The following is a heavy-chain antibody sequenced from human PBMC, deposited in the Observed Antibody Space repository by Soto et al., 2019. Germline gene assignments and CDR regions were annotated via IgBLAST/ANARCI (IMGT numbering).Heavy chain of an antibody. CDR3: TGEVASGY. Sequence: QVQLVESGGGVVQPGRSLRLSCAVSGFTVSTYGMHWVRQAPGKGLEWVAVISRDGGTKYYADVVKGRFTISRDNSRNTLFLEMNSLRGDDMAVYYCTGEVASGYWGQGTLVTVSS. D-gene: IGHD2-8*02. J-gene: IGHJ4*02. CDR2: ISRDGGTK. CDR1: GFTVSTYG. V-gene: IGHV3-30*03.